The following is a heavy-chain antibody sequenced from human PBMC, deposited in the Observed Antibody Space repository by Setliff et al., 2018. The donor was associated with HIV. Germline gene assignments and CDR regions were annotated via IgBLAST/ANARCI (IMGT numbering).Heavy chain of an antibody. D-gene: IGHD1-26*01. V-gene: IGHV4-59*08. CDR1: GDSISSYY. CDR3: ARGGSGSPFDY. CDR2: IYYSGST. J-gene: IGHJ4*02. Sequence: PSETLSLTCTVSGDSISSYYWSWIRQPPGKGLEWIGYIYYSGSTNYNPSLKSRVTISVDTPKNQFSLKLSSVTAADTAVYYCARGGSGSPFDYWGQGTLVTVSS.